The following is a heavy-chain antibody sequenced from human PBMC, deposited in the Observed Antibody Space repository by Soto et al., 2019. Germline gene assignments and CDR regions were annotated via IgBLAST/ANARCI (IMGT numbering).Heavy chain of an antibody. CDR1: GGSISSGGYY. J-gene: IGHJ6*03. V-gene: IGHV4-31*03. CDR3: ERDLVGVSIAYMDF. D-gene: IGHD6-6*01. Sequence: SETLSLTCTVSGGSISSGGYYWSWIRQHPGKGLEWIGYIYYSGSTYYNPSLKGRVTISVDTSKNQFSLELSSVTAADTAVYYCERDLVGVSIAYMDFWGKGTTVTVSS. CDR2: IYYSGST.